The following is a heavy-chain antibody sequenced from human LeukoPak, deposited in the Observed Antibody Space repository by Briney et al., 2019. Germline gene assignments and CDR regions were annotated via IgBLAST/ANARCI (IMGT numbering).Heavy chain of an antibody. CDR3: ARRPGGWRNWFDP. V-gene: IGHV4-59*08. Sequence: SETLSLTCTVSGGSISSYYWSWIRQPPGKGLEWIGYIYYSGSTNYDPSLKSRVTISVDTSKNQFSLKLSSVTAADTAMYYCARRPGGWRNWFDPWGQGTLVTVSS. CDR2: IYYSGST. CDR1: GGSISSYY. J-gene: IGHJ5*02. D-gene: IGHD6-19*01.